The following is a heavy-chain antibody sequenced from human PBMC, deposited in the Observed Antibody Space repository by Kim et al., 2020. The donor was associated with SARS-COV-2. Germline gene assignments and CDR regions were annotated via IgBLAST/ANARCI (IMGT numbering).Heavy chain of an antibody. Sequence: GGSLRLSCAASGFIFEDYTMHWIRQTPGKGLEWVSLISWDGGSIYYADSVKGRFTISRDNRESSLYLQMNSLRTDDTALYYCVKDSEAYDASGSLPPDYWGQGTLATVSS. CDR2: ISWDGGSI. CDR3: VKDSEAYDASGSLPPDY. D-gene: IGHD3-22*01. V-gene: IGHV3-43*01. J-gene: IGHJ4*02. CDR1: GFIFEDYT.